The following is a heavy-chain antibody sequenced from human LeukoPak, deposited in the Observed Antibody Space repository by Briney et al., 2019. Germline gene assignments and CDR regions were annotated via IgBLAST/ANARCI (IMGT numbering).Heavy chain of an antibody. CDR2: ISGSGGST. J-gene: IGHJ4*02. CDR1: GFTFSSHG. Sequence: GGSLRLSCAASGFTFSSHGMSWVRQAPGKGLEWVSTISGSGGSTNYADPVKGRFTISRDNFKNTLYLQMNSLRAEDTAVYYCAKAYSSSWNAYFDYWGQGTLVTVSS. V-gene: IGHV3-23*01. CDR3: AKAYSSSWNAYFDY. D-gene: IGHD6-13*01.